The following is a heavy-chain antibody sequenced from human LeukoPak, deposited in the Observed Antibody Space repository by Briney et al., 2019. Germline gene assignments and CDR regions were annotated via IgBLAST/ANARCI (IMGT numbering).Heavy chain of an antibody. V-gene: IGHV3-23*01. CDR3: AKWYSSGPGGSDY. CDR2: ISGSGGST. J-gene: IGHJ4*02. CDR1: GFTFSSYA. Sequence: GGSLRLSCAASGFTFSSYAMSWVRQAPGKGLEWVSAISGSGGSTCYADSVKGRFTISRDNSKNTLYLQMNSLRAEDTAVYYCAKWYSSGPGGSDYWGQGTLVTVSS. D-gene: IGHD6-19*01.